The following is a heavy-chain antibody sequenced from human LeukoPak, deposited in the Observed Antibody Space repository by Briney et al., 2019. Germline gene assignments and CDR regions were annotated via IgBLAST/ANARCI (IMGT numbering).Heavy chain of an antibody. CDR2: ISSSSGTI. D-gene: IGHD3-22*01. J-gene: IGHJ4*02. Sequence: GGSLRLSCAASEFTFSSYSMNWVRRAPGKGLEWVTYISSSSGTIYYADSVKGRFTISRDNAKNSLYLQMNSLRAEDTAVYYCARESVSGYVTLDYWGQGTLVTVSS. CDR1: EFTFSSYS. CDR3: ARESVSGYVTLDY. V-gene: IGHV3-48*01.